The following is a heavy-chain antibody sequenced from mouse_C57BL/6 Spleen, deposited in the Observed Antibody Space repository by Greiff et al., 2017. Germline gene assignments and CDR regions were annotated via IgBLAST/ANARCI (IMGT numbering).Heavy chain of an antibody. CDR3: ARSHDGYYYYYAMDY. V-gene: IGHV1-82*01. CDR1: GYAFSSSW. J-gene: IGHJ4*01. CDR2: IYPGDGDT. Sequence: VQLQQSGPELVKPGASVKISCKASGYAFSSSWMNWVKQRPGKGLEWIGRIYPGDGDTNYNGKFKGKATLTADKSSSTAYMQLSSLTSEDSAVYFCARSHDGYYYYYAMDYWGQGTSVTVSS. D-gene: IGHD2-3*01.